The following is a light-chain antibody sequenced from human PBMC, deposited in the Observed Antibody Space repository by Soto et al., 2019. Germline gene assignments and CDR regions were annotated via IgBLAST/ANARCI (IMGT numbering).Light chain of an antibody. Sequence: EIVLTQSPDTLSLSPGERATLSCRASQSVSSMYFAWYQQRRGQAPRLLIYGASSRATCIPDRFSGSGSGTDFTLTISRLEPEDLAVYFCQQYGSSPQTFGQGTKVEIK. CDR3: QQYGSSPQT. V-gene: IGKV3-20*01. J-gene: IGKJ1*01. CDR1: QSVSSMY. CDR2: GAS.